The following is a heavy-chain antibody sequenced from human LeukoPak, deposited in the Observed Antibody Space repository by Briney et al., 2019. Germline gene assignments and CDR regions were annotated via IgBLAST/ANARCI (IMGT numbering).Heavy chain of an antibody. Sequence: GGSLRLSCAASGFTFSSYAMSWVRQAPGKGLEWVANIKEDGSEKYYVDSVKGRFTVSRDNAKNSLYLQMNSLRAEDTAVYYCARDCGGDCSSVLGDRVDAFDIWGQGTMVTVSS. CDR3: ARDCGGDCSSVLGDRVDAFDI. CDR2: IKEDGSEK. CDR1: GFTFSSYA. D-gene: IGHD2-21*02. J-gene: IGHJ3*02. V-gene: IGHV3-7*01.